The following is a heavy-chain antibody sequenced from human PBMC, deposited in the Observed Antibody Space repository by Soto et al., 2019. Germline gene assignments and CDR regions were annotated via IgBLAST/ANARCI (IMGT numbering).Heavy chain of an antibody. CDR1: GVTMSQGGYS. D-gene: IGHD5-12*01. CDR3: ARGGGYDAFDF. V-gene: IGHV4-30-2*06. J-gene: IGHJ4*02. Sequence: LSLPCSVSGVTMSQGGYSWRWMRQSPGRGLAWLGYISHLESAYFNPSFQSRLSFSIDRPMNQLSLRQSSMTAAGRPVYYCARGGGYDAFDFWGQGIQVTVSS. CDR2: ISHLESA.